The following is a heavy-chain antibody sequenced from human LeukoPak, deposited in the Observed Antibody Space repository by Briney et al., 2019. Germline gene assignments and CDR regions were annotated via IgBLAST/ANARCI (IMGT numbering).Heavy chain of an antibody. CDR2: IYPGDSDT. Sequence: GESLKISCKGSGYRFTSYWIGWVRQMPGKGLEWMGIIYPGDSDTRYSPSFQGQVTISADKSISTAYLQWSGLKASDTAMYYCARTSGYDYPHYYYGMDVWGQGTRVTVSS. CDR3: ARTSGYDYPHYYYGMDV. CDR1: GYRFTSYW. D-gene: IGHD5-12*01. J-gene: IGHJ6*02. V-gene: IGHV5-51*01.